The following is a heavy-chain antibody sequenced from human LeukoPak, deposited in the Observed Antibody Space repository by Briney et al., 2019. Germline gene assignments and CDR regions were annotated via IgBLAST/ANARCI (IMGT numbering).Heavy chain of an antibody. V-gene: IGHV1-18*01. D-gene: IGHD6-19*01. CDR3: ARASSGSAHNWFAP. CDR2: VIPYDGNT. CDR1: GYTFNSYG. J-gene: IGHJ5*02. Sequence: ASVKVSCKASGYTFNSYGCTWVRQAPGQGLEWMGWVIPYDGNTTSAQKLQGRATLTTDTSTSTAYMELRNLTSDDTAIYYCARASSGSAHNWFAPWGQGTLVTVSS.